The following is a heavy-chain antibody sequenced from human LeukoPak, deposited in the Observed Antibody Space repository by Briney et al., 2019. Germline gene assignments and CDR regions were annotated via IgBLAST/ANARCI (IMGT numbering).Heavy chain of an antibody. J-gene: IGHJ4*02. CDR1: GFTFSTYF. CDR2: IASDGSHT. V-gene: IGHV3-30-3*01. Sequence: GRSLRLSCAASGFTFSTYFMHWVRQAPGKGLEWVADIASDGSHTFYVESVKGRFTISRDNSKNTLYLQMNSLRAEDTAVYYCAKDLRREPAADYWGQGTLVTVSS. D-gene: IGHD1-26*01. CDR3: AKDLRREPAADY.